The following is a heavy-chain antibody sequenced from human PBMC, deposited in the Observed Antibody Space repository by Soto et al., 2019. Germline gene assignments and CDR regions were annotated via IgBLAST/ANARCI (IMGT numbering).Heavy chain of an antibody. Sequence: SETLSLTCAVSGDSVRSSNWWTWVRQSPGKGLEWIGEIYHLGGTNYNPSLKSRVTISVDMAKNQVSLKLSSVTAADTAVYYCATMKKPRGYYYGLNVWGQGATVTVSS. J-gene: IGHJ6*02. CDR1: GDSVRSSNW. CDR3: ATMKKPRGYYYGLNV. CDR2: IYHLGGT. V-gene: IGHV4-4*02.